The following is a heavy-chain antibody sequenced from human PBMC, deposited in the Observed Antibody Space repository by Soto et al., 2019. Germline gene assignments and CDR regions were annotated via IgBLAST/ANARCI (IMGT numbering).Heavy chain of an antibody. CDR1: GGTFSSHA. CDR2: IIPIFGTT. V-gene: IGHV1-69*13. CDR3: GSVGYCSSTNCLFYYYHYGMDV. D-gene: IGHD2-2*03. J-gene: IGHJ6*02. Sequence: SVKVSCKASGGTFSSHAISWVRQAPGRGLEWMGGIIPIFGTTNYAQNFRARVTITADESTSTAYMELSSLTSEDTAVYCCGSVGYCSSTNCLFYYYHYGMDVWGQGTTVTVSS.